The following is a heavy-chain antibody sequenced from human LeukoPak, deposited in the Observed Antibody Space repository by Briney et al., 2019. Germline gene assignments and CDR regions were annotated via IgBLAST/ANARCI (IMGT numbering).Heavy chain of an antibody. Sequence: GGSLRLSCAASGFSFRGYTMHWVRQVPGKSLEWVSLISWNGVSTYYGDSVKGRFTISRDDSKNSLFLQMNSLRSEDSALYYCVASDGEQQLALWGQGTLVTVSS. D-gene: IGHD6-13*01. CDR1: GFSFRGYT. CDR3: VASDGEQQLAL. V-gene: IGHV3-43*01. CDR2: ISWNGVST. J-gene: IGHJ4*02.